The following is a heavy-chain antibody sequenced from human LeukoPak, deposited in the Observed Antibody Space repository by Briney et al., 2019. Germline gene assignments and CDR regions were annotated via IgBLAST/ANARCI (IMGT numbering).Heavy chain of an antibody. CDR2: INPNSGGT. V-gene: IGHV1-2*02. CDR1: GYTFTCYY. D-gene: IGHD3-10*01. J-gene: IGHJ4*02. CDR3: ASTDWITMVRGVNFDY. Sequence: ASVKVSCKASGYTFTCYYMHWVRQAPGQGLEWMGWINPNSGGTNYAQKFQGRVTMTRDTSISTAYMELSRLRSDDTAVYYCASTDWITMVRGVNFDYWGQGTLVTVSS.